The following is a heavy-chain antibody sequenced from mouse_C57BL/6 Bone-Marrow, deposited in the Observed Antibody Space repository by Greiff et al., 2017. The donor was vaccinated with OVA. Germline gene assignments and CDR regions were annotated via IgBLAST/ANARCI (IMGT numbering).Heavy chain of an antibody. D-gene: IGHD1-1*01. J-gene: IGHJ4*01. Sequence: VQLQQSGPELVKPGASVKISCKASGYTFTDYYMNWVKQSHGKSLEWIGDINPNNGGTSYNQKLKGKATLTVDKSSSTAYMELRSLTSEDSAVDYCAATTVVAPYYAMDYWGQGTSVTVSS. CDR3: AATTVVAPYYAMDY. V-gene: IGHV1-26*01. CDR2: INPNNGGT. CDR1: GYTFTDYY.